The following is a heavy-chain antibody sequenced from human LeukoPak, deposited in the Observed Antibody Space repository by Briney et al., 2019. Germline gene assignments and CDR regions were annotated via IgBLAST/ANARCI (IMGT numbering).Heavy chain of an antibody. CDR2: IIPIFGTA. CDR3: ARDNDSRDSPHFDY. Sequence: GASVKVSCKASGYTFTGYYMHWVRQAPRQGLEWMGGIIPIFGTANYAQKFRGRVTITADKSTRTAYMELSSLRSEDTAVYYCARDNDSRDSPHFDYWGQGTLVTVSS. D-gene: IGHD3-16*01. CDR1: GYTFTGYY. J-gene: IGHJ4*02. V-gene: IGHV1-69*06.